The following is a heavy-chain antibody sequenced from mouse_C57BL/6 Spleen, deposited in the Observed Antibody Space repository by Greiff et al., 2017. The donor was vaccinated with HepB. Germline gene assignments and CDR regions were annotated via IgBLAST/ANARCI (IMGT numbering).Heavy chain of an antibody. CDR3: SRSRITTVVATEKDY. J-gene: IGHJ4*01. V-gene: IGHV1-7*01. Sequence: VQLQQSGAELAKPGASVKLSCKASGYTFTSYWMHWVKQRPGQGLEWIGYINPSSGYTKYNQKFKDKATLTADKSSSTAYMQLSSLTYEDSAVYSWSRSRITTVVATEKDYGGQGTTGTGSS. CDR1: GYTFTSYW. D-gene: IGHD1-1*01. CDR2: INPSSGYT.